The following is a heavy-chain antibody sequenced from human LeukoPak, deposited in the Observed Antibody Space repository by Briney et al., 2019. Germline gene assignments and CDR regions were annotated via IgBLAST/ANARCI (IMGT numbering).Heavy chain of an antibody. CDR2: LDNSGST. D-gene: IGHD5-12*01. J-gene: IGHJ3*02. Sequence: PSETLSLTCTVSGGSISSYYWSWIRQPPGKGLEWIGYLDNSGSTIYNPSLKSRVTISVRTSKNRFSLKLSSVTAADTAVYYCARRRRAYYGYEDAFDIWRQRTMVTVSS. CDR1: GGSISSYY. CDR3: ARRRRAYYGYEDAFDI. V-gene: IGHV4-59*08.